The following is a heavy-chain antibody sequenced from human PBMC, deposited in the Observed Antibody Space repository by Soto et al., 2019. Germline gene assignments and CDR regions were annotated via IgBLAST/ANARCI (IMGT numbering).Heavy chain of an antibody. CDR2: ISHDGNDK. Sequence: GGSLRLSCGASGITFSAFGLHWVRQAPGKGLEWVAVISHDGNDKYYTDSVKGRFTISRDNSKNTLYLQMNSLRGEDTAIYFCATDLGTTVTTYNFFDPWGQGALVTVSS. J-gene: IGHJ5*02. CDR3: ATDLGTTVTTYNFFDP. V-gene: IGHV3-30*03. D-gene: IGHD4-17*01. CDR1: GITFSAFG.